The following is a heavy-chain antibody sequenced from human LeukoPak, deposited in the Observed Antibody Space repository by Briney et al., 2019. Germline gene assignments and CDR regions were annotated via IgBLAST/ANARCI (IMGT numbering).Heavy chain of an antibody. V-gene: IGHV6-1*01. CDR2: TYYRFKWYN. Sequence: SQTPSLTCAISGDSVSSNSAGWNWIRQSPSRGLEWLGRTYYRFKWYNEYAVSVKSRITINPDTSKNQFSLQLNSVTPEDTAVYYCAGTNSGNLEIWGQGTMVTVSS. CDR1: GDSVSSNSAG. J-gene: IGHJ3*02. CDR3: AGTNSGNLEI. D-gene: IGHD1-26*01.